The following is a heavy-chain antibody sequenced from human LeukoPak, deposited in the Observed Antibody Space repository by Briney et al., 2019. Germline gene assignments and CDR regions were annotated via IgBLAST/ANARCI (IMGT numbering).Heavy chain of an antibody. V-gene: IGHV3-23*01. CDR1: GLTFSSYA. Sequence: GGSLRLYCAASGLTFSSYAMSWVRQAPGKGLEWVSVISGSGDSTYYAGSVKGRFTISRDSSKNTLYLQMDSLRAEDTAVYYCAILQTYCSSSSCGGYDFWGQGTLVAVSS. CDR2: ISGSGDST. CDR3: AILQTYCSSSSCGGYDF. J-gene: IGHJ4*02. D-gene: IGHD2-2*01.